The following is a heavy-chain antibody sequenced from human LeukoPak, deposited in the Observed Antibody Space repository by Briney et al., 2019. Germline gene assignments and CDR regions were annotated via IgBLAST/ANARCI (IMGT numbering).Heavy chain of an antibody. CDR2: INTNTGNP. D-gene: IGHD3-22*01. V-gene: IGHV7-4-1*02. J-gene: IGHJ5*02. Sequence: GASVKVSCKASGYTFTDYTINWVRQAPGQGLEWMGWINTNTGNPTYAQGFTGRFVFSLDTSVSTAYLQISSLKAEDTAVYYCARELLITRTWFDPWGQGTLATVSS. CDR3: ARELLITRTWFDP. CDR1: GYTFTDYT.